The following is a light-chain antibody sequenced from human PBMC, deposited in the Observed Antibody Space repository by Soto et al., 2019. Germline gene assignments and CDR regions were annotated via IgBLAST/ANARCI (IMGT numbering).Light chain of an antibody. V-gene: IGKV3-15*01. CDR2: GAS. CDR1: QSVSSN. J-gene: IGKJ4*01. Sequence: EVVMTQSPATLSVSPGERATLSCRASQSVSSNLVWYQQKPGQAPRLLISGASSRATGIPARFSGSGSGTEFTLTISSLQSEDFAVYYCLQYNNWPPLTFGGGTKVDIK. CDR3: LQYNNWPPLT.